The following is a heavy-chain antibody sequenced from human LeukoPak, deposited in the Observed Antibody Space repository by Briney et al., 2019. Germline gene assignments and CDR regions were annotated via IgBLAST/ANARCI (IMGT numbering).Heavy chain of an antibody. CDR1: GFTFGNYA. V-gene: IGHV3-49*04. CDR2: IRSKAYGGTT. D-gene: IGHD3-22*01. CDR3: TRSKAYNYDSSGYSGY. J-gene: IGHJ4*02. Sequence: GGSLRLSCTASGFTFGNYAMSWVRQAPGKGLEWEGFIRSKAYGGTTEYAASVKGRFTISRDDSKSIAYLQMNSLKTEDTAVYYCTRSKAYNYDSSGYSGYWGQGTLVTVSS.